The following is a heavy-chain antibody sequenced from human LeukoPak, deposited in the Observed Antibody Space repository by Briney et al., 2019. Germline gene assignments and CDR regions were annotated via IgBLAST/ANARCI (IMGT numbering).Heavy chain of an antibody. CDR3: TKENSTWDLVIWFDS. D-gene: IGHD2/OR15-2a*01. J-gene: IGHJ5*01. CDR2: SSARST. CDR1: GFTFYKNG. Sequence: PGGSLRLSCPASGFTFYKNGMSWVGQAPGKALEGVASSSARSTYYADPVEGRSTISRDNFKDTLYLEMNSQRAEDTATYYCTKENSTWDLVIWFDSWGQGTPVTVSS. V-gene: IGHV3-23*01.